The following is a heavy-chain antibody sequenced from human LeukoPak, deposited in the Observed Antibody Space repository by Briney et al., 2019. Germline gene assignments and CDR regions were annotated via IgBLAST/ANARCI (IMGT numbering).Heavy chain of an antibody. CDR3: AKAEGYDSSGWYPYFDY. CDR1: GFTFSSYA. Sequence: GGSLRLSCAASGFTFSSYAMSWVRQAPGKGLEWVSAISGSGGSTYYADSVKGRFTISRDNSKSTLYLQMSSLRAEDTAVYYCAKAEGYDSSGWYPYFDYWGQGTLVTVSS. D-gene: IGHD3-22*01. J-gene: IGHJ4*02. V-gene: IGHV3-23*01. CDR2: ISGSGGST.